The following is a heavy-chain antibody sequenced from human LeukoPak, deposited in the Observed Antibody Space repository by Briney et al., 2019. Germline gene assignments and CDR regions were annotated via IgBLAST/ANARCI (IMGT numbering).Heavy chain of an antibody. CDR3: AKEAHYSARDCYSSPLDS. V-gene: IGHV3-33*06. D-gene: IGHD2-21*02. J-gene: IGHJ4*02. CDR1: GFFLSNFA. Sequence: GRSLRLSCAASGFFLSNFAMHWVRQAPGKGLAWVAIMRYDGSKEYYADSVKGRFTISRDNSKKTLYLQMNSLTDEDTAVYYCAKEAHYSARDCYSSPLDSWGQGTLVIVSS. CDR2: MRYDGSKE.